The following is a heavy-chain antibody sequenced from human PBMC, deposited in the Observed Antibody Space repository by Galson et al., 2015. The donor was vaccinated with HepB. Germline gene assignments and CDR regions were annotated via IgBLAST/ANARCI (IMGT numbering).Heavy chain of an antibody. Sequence: SLRLSCAASGFTFSSYAMHWVRQAPGKGPEWVAVISYDGSNKYYADSVKGRFTISRDNSKNTLYLQMNSLRAEDTAVYYCAREYSHVHYYYGMDVWGQGTTVTVSS. V-gene: IGHV3-30*04. CDR2: ISYDGSNK. CDR3: AREYSHVHYYYGMDV. CDR1: GFTFSSYA. D-gene: IGHD5-12*01. J-gene: IGHJ6*02.